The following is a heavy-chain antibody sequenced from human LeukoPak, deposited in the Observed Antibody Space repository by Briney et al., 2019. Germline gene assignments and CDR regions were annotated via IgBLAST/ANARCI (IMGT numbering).Heavy chain of an antibody. V-gene: IGHV3-48*03. J-gene: IGHJ6*03. D-gene: IGHD2-2*02. Sequence: GGSLRLSCAASGFTFSIYEMNWVRQAPGKGLEWVSYISSSGSTIYYADSVKGRFTISRDNAKNSLYVQMNSLRAEDTAVYYCARGVPGYCSGTSCYKDYYYMDVWGKGTTVTVSS. CDR3: ARGVPGYCSGTSCYKDYYYMDV. CDR2: ISSSGSTI. CDR1: GFTFSIYE.